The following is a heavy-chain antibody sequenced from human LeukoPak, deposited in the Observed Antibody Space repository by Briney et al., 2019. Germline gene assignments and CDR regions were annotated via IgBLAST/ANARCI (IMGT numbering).Heavy chain of an antibody. CDR1: GFTFSSYA. CDR2: ISGSGGDT. V-gene: IGHV3-23*01. Sequence: PGGSLRLSCAASGFTFSSYAMSWVRQAPGKGLEWVSAISGSGGDTHYAESVKGRFTISRDNSKNTLYLQMNSLRAGDTAVYYCATSGLSRFGFWGQGTLVTVSS. CDR3: ATSGLSRFGF. D-gene: IGHD2/OR15-2a*01. J-gene: IGHJ4*02.